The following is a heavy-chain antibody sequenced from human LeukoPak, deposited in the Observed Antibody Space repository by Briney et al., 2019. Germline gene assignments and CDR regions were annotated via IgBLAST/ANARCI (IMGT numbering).Heavy chain of an antibody. Sequence: SETLSLTCTVSGGSISSYYWSWIRQPPGKGLEWIGYIYYSGSTNYNPSLKSRVTISVDTSKNQFSLKLSSVTAADTAVYYCARGTLRRRIDYWGQGTLVTVSS. CDR2: IYYSGST. J-gene: IGHJ4*02. V-gene: IGHV4-59*08. CDR1: GGSISSYY. D-gene: IGHD1-14*01. CDR3: ARGTLRRRIDY.